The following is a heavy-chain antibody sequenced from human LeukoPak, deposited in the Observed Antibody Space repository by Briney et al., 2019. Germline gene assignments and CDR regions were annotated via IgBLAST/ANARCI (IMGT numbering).Heavy chain of an antibody. Sequence: GSLSLSCAASGFTLSDYYMSWIRQAPGKGLEWVSYSSSSGSTIYYADSVKGRFAIYRDNAKNSLYLQMNSLRAEDTAVYYCARRRDFIDYWGQGTLVTVSS. CDR3: ARRRDFIDY. D-gene: IGHD3/OR15-3a*01. CDR1: GFTLSDYY. V-gene: IGHV3-11*01. CDR2: SSSSGSTI. J-gene: IGHJ4*02.